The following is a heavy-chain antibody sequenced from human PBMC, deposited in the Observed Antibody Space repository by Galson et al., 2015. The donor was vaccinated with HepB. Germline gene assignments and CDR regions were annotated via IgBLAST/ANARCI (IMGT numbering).Heavy chain of an antibody. J-gene: IGHJ4*02. CDR1: GFTFSSYW. D-gene: IGHD1-1*01. Sequence: SLRLSCAASGFTFSSYWMHWVRQAPGKGLVWVSRINSDGSSTSYADSVKGRFTISRDNAKNTLYLQMNSLRAEDTAVYYCARAPTGWAVRSPFDYWGQGTLVTVSS. CDR2: INSDGSST. CDR3: ARAPTGWAVRSPFDY. V-gene: IGHV3-74*01.